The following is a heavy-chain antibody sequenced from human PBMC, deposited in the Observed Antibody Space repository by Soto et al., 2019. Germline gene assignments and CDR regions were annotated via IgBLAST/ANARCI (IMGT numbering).Heavy chain of an antibody. CDR2: INGGNGNT. Sequence: ASVPVACKASGYTFTNYAMHWVRQAPGQRHEWMGWINGGNGNTRYAQKFQGRVTMTRDTSTSTVYMELSSLRSDDTAVYYCARAYDSSDLAFDYWGQGTLVTVSS. CDR3: ARAYDSSDLAFDY. CDR1: GYTFTNYA. D-gene: IGHD3-22*01. J-gene: IGHJ4*02. V-gene: IGHV1-3*01.